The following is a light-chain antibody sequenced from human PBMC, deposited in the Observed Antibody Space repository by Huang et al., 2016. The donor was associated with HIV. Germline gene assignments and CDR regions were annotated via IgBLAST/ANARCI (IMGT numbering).Light chain of an antibody. CDR2: GAS. CDR3: QQYNNLRYT. J-gene: IGKJ2*01. Sequence: SPGTLSLSPGERATLSCRASQSVSSSYLAWYQQKPGQAPRLLLYGASSRATGIPDRFSGSGSGTDFTLTISRLEPEDFAVYYCQQYNNLRYTFGQGTKLEIK. V-gene: IGKV3-20*01. CDR1: QSVSSSY.